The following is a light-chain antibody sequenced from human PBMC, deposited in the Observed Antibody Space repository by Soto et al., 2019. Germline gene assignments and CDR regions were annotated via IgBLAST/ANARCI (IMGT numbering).Light chain of an antibody. CDR1: QSVSNNY. V-gene: IGKV3-20*01. CDR3: QQYVSTPWT. J-gene: IGKJ1*01. CDR2: GAS. Sequence: EIVLTQSPGTLSLSPGERATLSCRASQSVSNNYLAWYQQKPGQAPRLLIYGASSRATGIPDRFSGSGSGTAFTLTISRLAPEDFAVYYCQQYVSTPWTFGQGTKVEIK.